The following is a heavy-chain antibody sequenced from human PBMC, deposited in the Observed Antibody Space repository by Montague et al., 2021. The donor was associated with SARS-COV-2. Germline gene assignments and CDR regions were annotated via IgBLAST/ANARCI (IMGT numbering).Heavy chain of an antibody. J-gene: IGHJ4*02. D-gene: IGHD3-10*01. Sequence: HTGSTKYKPSPKSRVSISVDKSWNQFSLGLTSVTAADTAIYYCARKGSWRSDLAYWGQGTMVSVSS. CDR2: HTGST. CDR3: ARKGSWRSDLAY. V-gene: IGHV4-4*02.